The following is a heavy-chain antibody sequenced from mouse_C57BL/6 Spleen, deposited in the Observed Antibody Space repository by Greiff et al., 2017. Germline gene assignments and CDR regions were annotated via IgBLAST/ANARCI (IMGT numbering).Heavy chain of an antibody. V-gene: IGHV1-59*01. CDR1: GYTFTSYW. Sequence: QVQLQQPGAELVRPGTSVKLSCKASGYTFTSYWMHWVKQRPGQGLEWIGVIDPSDSYTNYNQKFKGKATLTVDTSSSTAYMQLSSLTSEDSAVYSCARSYYEYDVGYYAMDYWGQGTSVTVSS. D-gene: IGHD2-4*01. CDR3: ARSYYEYDVGYYAMDY. J-gene: IGHJ4*01. CDR2: IDPSDSYT.